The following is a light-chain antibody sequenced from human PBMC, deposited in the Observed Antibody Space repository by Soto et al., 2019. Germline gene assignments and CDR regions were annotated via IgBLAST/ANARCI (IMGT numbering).Light chain of an antibody. CDR2: EVS. CDR3: SSYEGSNKFV. V-gene: IGLV2-8*01. J-gene: IGLJ1*01. CDR1: SSDVGGYNY. Sequence: QSVLTQPPSASGSPGQSVTISCTGTSSDVGGYNYVSWYQQHPGKAPKLMIYEVSERPSGVPDRSSGSKSSNTASLTVSGLQAEDEADYYCSSYEGSNKFVFGNGTKVTVL.